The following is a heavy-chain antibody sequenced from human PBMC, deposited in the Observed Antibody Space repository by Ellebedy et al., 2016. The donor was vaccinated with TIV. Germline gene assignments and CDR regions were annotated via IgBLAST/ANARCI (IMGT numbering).Heavy chain of an antibody. Sequence: GESLKIPCAASGFPLSSYAMHWVRQSPGKGLEWVAHTSYDRKYEHYADSVKGRFVVSRDNSESTLSLQINSLTIEDTGVYYCARGDRLTMIVMLIRTLDVAFDLWGQGTVVSVSS. CDR2: TSYDRKYE. D-gene: IGHD3-22*01. V-gene: IGHV3-30*03. CDR1: GFPLSSYA. CDR3: ARGDRLTMIVMLIRTLDVAFDL. J-gene: IGHJ3*01.